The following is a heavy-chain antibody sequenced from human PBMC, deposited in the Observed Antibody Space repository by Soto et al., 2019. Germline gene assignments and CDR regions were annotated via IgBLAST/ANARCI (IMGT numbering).Heavy chain of an antibody. V-gene: IGHV4-59*01. CDR2: MYFSGST. D-gene: IGHD6-19*01. CDR3: ARGSGWYFH. Sequence: QVQLQESGPGLVKPSETLSLTCTVSGDSISGSSWSWIRQPPGKGLEWIAYMYFSGSTNYNPSLKRRVTLSVDTYKNQFSLKLSSVTAADTAVYYCARGSGWYFHWGQGTLVTVSS. CDR1: GDSISGSS. J-gene: IGHJ4*02.